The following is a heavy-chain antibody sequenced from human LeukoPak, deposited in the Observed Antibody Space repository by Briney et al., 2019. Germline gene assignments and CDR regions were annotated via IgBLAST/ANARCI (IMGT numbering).Heavy chain of an antibody. D-gene: IGHD6-13*01. Sequence: GGSLRLSCAASGFTFSSYAMHWVGQPPGKGLEWVAVISYDGSNKYYADSVKGRFTISRDNSKNTLYLQMNSLRAEDTAVYYCARDGGSSWYWFDYWGQGTLVTVSS. CDR1: GFTFSSYA. J-gene: IGHJ4*02. CDR2: ISYDGSNK. CDR3: ARDGGSSWYWFDY. V-gene: IGHV3-30-3*01.